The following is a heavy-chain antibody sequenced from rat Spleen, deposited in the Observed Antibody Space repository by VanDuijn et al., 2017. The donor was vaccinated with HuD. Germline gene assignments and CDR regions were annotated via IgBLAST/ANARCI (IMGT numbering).Heavy chain of an antibody. V-gene: IGHV5-29*01. Sequence: EVQLVESGGGLVQPGRSLKLSCAASGFTFSNYDMAWVRQAPTKGLEWVATIIYDGSSTYYRDSVKGRFTISRDNAESTLYLQMDSLRSEDTATYYCARHNSGYGVMDAWGQGASVTVSS. J-gene: IGHJ4*01. CDR3: ARHNSGYGVMDA. CDR1: GFTFSNYD. D-gene: IGHD4-3*01. CDR2: IIYDGSST.